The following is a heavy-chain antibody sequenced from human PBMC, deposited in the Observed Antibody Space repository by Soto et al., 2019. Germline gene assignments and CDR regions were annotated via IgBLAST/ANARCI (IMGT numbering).Heavy chain of an antibody. CDR2: INPSGGTT. V-gene: IGHV1-46*01. CDR3: ARVRGGGSEYFLDS. Sequence: ASVKVSCKASGYTFTRYNVHWVRQAPGQGLEWMAIINPSGGTTYYVQKFEGRVTLTTDTSTSTVHMELSSLRSDDTAVYYCARVRGGGSEYFLDSWGQGTLVTVSS. CDR1: GYTFTRYN. D-gene: IGHD2-15*01. J-gene: IGHJ4*02.